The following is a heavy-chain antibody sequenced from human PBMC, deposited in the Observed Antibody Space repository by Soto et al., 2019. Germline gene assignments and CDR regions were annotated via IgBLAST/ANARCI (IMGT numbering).Heavy chain of an antibody. J-gene: IGHJ2*01. CDR1: GFTFSSYS. CDR2: ISSSSTI. D-gene: IGHD6-13*01. Sequence: HPGGSLRLSCAASGFTFSSYSMNWVRQAPGKGLEWVSYISSSSTIYYADSVKGRFTISRDNAKNSLYLQMNSLRAEDTAVYYCARDQRAAAGESYWYFDLWGRGTLVTVSS. CDR3: ARDQRAAAGESYWYFDL. V-gene: IGHV3-48*01.